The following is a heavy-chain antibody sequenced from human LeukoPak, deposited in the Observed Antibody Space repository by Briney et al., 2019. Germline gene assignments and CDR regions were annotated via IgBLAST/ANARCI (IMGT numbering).Heavy chain of an antibody. Sequence: GESLKISCKGSGHSFTSYWIGWVRQMPGKGLEWMRIIYPGDSDTRYSPSFQGQVTISADKSISTAYLQWSSLKASDTAMYYCARQVVGATAVEYYFDYWGQGTLVTVSS. CDR1: GHSFTSYW. V-gene: IGHV5-51*01. CDR3: ARQVVGATAVEYYFDY. D-gene: IGHD1-26*01. CDR2: IYPGDSDT. J-gene: IGHJ4*02.